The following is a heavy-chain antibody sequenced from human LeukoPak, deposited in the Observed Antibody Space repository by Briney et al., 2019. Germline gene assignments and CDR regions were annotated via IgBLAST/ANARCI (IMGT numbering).Heavy chain of an antibody. V-gene: IGHV4-31*03. D-gene: IGHD3-3*01. CDR3: ARVSAGPILRFLEWLGPYYYYGMDV. Sequence: PSETLSLTCTVSGGSISSGGYYWSWIRQHPGKGLEWIGYIYYSGSTYYNPSLKSRVTISVDTSKNQFSLKLSSVTAADTAVYYCARVSAGPILRFLEWLGPYYYYGMDVWGQGTTVTVSS. CDR1: GGSISSGGYY. CDR2: IYYSGST. J-gene: IGHJ6*02.